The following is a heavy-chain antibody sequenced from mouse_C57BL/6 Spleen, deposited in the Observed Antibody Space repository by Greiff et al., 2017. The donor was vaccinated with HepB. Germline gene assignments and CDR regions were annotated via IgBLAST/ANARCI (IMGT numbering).Heavy chain of an antibody. Sequence: VQLQQSGGGLVKPGGSLKLSCAASGFTFSSYAMSWVRQTPEKRLEWVATISDGGSYTYYPDNVKGRFTISRDNAKNNLYLQMSHLKSEDTAMYYCARVPTGPFDYWGQGTTLTVSS. J-gene: IGHJ2*01. CDR2: ISDGGSYT. CDR3: ARVPTGPFDY. D-gene: IGHD2-10*01. V-gene: IGHV5-4*01. CDR1: GFTFSSYA.